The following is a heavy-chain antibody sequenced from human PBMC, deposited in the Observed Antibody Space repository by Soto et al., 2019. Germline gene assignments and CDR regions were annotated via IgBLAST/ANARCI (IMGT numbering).Heavy chain of an antibody. CDR1: GYSFTSYW. CDR2: IYPGDSDT. J-gene: IGHJ6*02. Sequence: PGESLKISCKGSGYSFTSYWIGWVRQMPGKGLEWMGIIYPGDSDTRYSPSFQGQVTISADKSISTAYLQWSSLKASDTAMYYCARRPGRDSSGRDRYYYYGMDVWGQGTTVTVSS. CDR3: ARRPGRDSSGRDRYYYYGMDV. V-gene: IGHV5-51*01. D-gene: IGHD6-19*01.